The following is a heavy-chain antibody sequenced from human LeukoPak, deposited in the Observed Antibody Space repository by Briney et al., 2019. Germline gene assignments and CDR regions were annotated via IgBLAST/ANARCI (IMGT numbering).Heavy chain of an antibody. Sequence: SETLSLTCTVSGGSISSYYWSRIRQPPGKGLEWIGNIYYSGSTNYNPSLKSRVTISVDTSKNQFSLKLSSVTAADTAVYYCTRGSIAYYYMDVWGKGTTVTISS. D-gene: IGHD3-22*01. CDR1: GGSISSYY. CDR3: TRGSIAYYYMDV. V-gene: IGHV4-59*01. CDR2: IYYSGST. J-gene: IGHJ6*03.